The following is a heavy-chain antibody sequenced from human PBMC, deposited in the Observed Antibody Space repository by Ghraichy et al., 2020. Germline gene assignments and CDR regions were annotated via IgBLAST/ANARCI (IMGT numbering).Heavy chain of an antibody. Sequence: GGSLRLSCAASGFTFSSYAMSWVRQAPGKGLEWVSAISGSGGSTYYADSVKGRFTISRDNSKNTLDLKMNSLRAEDTAVYYWAKERSGRYSYANDYWGQGTLVTVSS. V-gene: IGHV3-23*01. CDR2: ISGSGGST. J-gene: IGHJ4*02. D-gene: IGHD5-18*01. CDR1: GFTFSSYA. CDR3: AKERSGRYSYANDY.